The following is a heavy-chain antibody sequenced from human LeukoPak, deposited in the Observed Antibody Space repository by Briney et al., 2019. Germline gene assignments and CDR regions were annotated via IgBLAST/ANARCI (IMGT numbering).Heavy chain of an antibody. V-gene: IGHV3-74*01. J-gene: IGHJ4*02. CDR1: GFTFSSYW. D-gene: IGHD3-3*01. CDR2: VNSDGSTT. Sequence: GGSLRLSCAASGFTFSSYWMHWVRQAPGKGLVWVSRVNSDGSTTTYADSVKGRFTISRDNAKNTLYLQMNSLRAEDTAVYYCAKDGYYDFWSGYQRTYYFDYWGQGTLVTVSS. CDR3: AKDGYYDFWSGYQRTYYFDY.